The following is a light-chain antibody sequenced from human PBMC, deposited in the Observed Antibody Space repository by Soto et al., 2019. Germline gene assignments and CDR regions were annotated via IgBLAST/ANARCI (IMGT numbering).Light chain of an antibody. CDR1: SSNIGNNY. V-gene: IGLV1-51*01. J-gene: IGLJ2*01. Sequence: QSVSTQPPSVSAAPGQKVTISCSGSSSNIGNNYVSWYQQLPGTAPKLLIYDNNKRPSGIPDRFSGSKSGTSATLGITGLQTGDEADYYCGMWDSSLSDARVVFGGGTKLTVL. CDR3: GMWDSSLSDARVV. CDR2: DNN.